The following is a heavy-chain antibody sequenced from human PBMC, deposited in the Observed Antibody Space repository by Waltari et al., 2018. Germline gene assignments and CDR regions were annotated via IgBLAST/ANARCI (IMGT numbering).Heavy chain of an antibody. D-gene: IGHD3-10*01. CDR3: ARDVLLSRGDY. V-gene: IGHV4-34*01. CDR1: GGSFSGYY. J-gene: IGHJ4*02. Sequence: QVQLQQWGAGLLKPSETLSLTCAVYGGSFSGYYWSWIRQPPGKGLEWIGEINHSGSTNYNPSLKSRVTISVDTSKNQFSLKLSSVTAADTAVCYCARDVLLSRGDYWGQGTLVTVSS. CDR2: INHSGST.